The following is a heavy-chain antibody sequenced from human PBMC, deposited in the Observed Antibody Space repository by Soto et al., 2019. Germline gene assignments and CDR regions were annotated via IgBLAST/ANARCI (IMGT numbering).Heavy chain of an antibody. Sequence: EVQLLESGGGLVQPGGSLRLSCAASGFTFSSSAMSWVRQAPGKGLEWVSSITGSGGSTYYADSVKGRFTISRDNSKNTLYLQMTSLRAEDTAVYYCARHRVRGFDYWGQGTLVTVSS. V-gene: IGHV3-23*01. CDR3: ARHRVRGFDY. J-gene: IGHJ4*02. D-gene: IGHD3-10*01. CDR2: ITGSGGST. CDR1: GFTFSSSA.